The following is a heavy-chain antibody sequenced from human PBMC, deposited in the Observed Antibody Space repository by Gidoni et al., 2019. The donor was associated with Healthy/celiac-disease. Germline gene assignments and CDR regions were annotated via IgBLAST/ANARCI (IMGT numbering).Heavy chain of an antibody. D-gene: IGHD6-19*01. CDR1: GYSFTSYW. J-gene: IGHJ6*02. Sequence: EVQLVQSGAEVKKPGESLKISCKGSGYSFTSYWIGWVRQMPGKGLEWMGIIYPGDSDTRYSPSFQGQVTISADKSISTAYLQWSSLKASDTAMYYCATGLVAVAGPYYYYGMDVWGQGTTVTVSS. CDR3: ATGLVAVAGPYYYYGMDV. CDR2: IYPGDSDT. V-gene: IGHV5-51*01.